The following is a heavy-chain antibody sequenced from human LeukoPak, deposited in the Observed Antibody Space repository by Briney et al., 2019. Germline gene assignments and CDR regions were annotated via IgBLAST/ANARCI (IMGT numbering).Heavy chain of an antibody. V-gene: IGHV1-2*02. J-gene: IGHJ3*02. CDR2: INPNSGGT. CDR1: GYTFTGYY. D-gene: IGHD2-15*01. CDR3: AREGRGWAFDI. Sequence: ASVKVSCKAPGYTFTGYYIHSVPQAPGQRVERMGWINPNSGGTNYAQKFQGRVTMTRETSISTAYMDLSRLRSDDTAVYYCAREGRGWAFDIWGQGTMVTVSS.